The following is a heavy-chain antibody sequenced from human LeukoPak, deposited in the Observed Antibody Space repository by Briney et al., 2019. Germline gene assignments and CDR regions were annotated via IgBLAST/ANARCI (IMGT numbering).Heavy chain of an antibody. CDR1: GFSFRSYS. CDR3: AKRVSGWYLVDY. Sequence: GGSLRLSCAASGFSFRSYSMNWVRQAPGKGLEWVSSISSGSSYRYYADSVRGRFTISRDNAKSSLYLQMNSLRAEDTAVYYCAKRVSGWYLVDYWGQGALVTVSS. J-gene: IGHJ4*02. D-gene: IGHD6-19*01. CDR2: ISSGSSYR. V-gene: IGHV3-21*04.